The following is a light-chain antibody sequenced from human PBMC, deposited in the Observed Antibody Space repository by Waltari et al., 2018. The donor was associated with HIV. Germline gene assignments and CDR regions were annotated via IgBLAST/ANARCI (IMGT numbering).Light chain of an antibody. J-gene: IGLJ2*01. CDR3: QSYDSRLSGSV. CDR2: GNS. V-gene: IGLV1-40*01. CDR1: GSNIGATYD. Sequence: SVLTQPPSVSEAPGQRVTISCSESGSNIGATYDVHWYQHLPGTAPKLLIYGNSNRPSGVPDRFSGSKSGTSASLAITGLQPEDEGDYYCQSYDSRLSGSVFGGGTKLTVL.